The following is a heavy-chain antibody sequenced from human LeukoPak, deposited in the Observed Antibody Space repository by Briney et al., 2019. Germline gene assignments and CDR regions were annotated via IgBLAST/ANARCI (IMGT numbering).Heavy chain of an antibody. D-gene: IGHD6-13*01. J-gene: IGHJ6*02. Sequence: SVKVSCKASGGTFSSYAISWVRQAPGQGLEWMGGIIPIFGTANYAQKFQGRVTITADESTSTAYMELSSLRSEDTAVYYCARGSSSWYPWYYYYGMDVWGQGTTVTVSS. CDR2: IIPIFGTA. CDR3: ARGSSSWYPWYYYYGMDV. V-gene: IGHV1-69*13. CDR1: GGTFSSYA.